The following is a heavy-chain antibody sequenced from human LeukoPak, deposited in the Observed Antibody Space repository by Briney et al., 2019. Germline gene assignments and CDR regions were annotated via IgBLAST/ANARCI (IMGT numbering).Heavy chain of an antibody. V-gene: IGHV3-23*01. J-gene: IGHJ4*02. Sequence: PGGSLRLSCAASGFTFSSYAMHWVRQAPGKGLEWVSAISGSGGSTYYADSVKGRFTISRDNSKNTLYLQMNSLRAEDTAVYYCAKLTTDFWSGYSTEPNYFDYWGQGTLVTVSS. CDR3: AKLTTDFWSGYSTEPNYFDY. CDR1: GFTFSSYA. CDR2: ISGSGGST. D-gene: IGHD3-3*01.